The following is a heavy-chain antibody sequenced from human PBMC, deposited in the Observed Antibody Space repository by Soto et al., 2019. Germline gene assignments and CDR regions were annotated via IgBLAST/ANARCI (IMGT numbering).Heavy chain of an antibody. CDR2: IYYSGTT. CDR3: ARSPVSYNWNAFDP. D-gene: IGHD1-20*01. CDR1: GGSISNYY. V-gene: IGHV4-59*08. J-gene: IGHJ5*02. Sequence: SETLSLTCTVSGGSISNYYWSWIRQPPGNGLEWIGFIYYSGTTNYNPSLRGRVTISVDTSKNQFSLKLTSVTAADTAVYYCARSPVSYNWNAFDPWGQGTLVTVS.